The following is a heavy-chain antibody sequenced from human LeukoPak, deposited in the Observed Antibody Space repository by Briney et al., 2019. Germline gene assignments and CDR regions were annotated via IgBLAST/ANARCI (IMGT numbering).Heavy chain of an antibody. J-gene: IGHJ4*02. CDR1: GYTFAGYY. D-gene: IGHD3-10*01. CDR2: INPKIVGT. Sequence: ASVKVSCKASGYTFAGYYMHWVRQAPGQGLEWMGWINPKIVGTNYAQKFQGRVTMTRDTSISTAYMELSRLRSDDTAVYYCAREIGSGSFLDNWGQGTLVTVSS. CDR3: AREIGSGSFLDN. V-gene: IGHV1-2*02.